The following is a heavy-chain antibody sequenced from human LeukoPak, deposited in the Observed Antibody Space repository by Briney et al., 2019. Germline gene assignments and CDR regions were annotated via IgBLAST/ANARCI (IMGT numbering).Heavy chain of an antibody. CDR1: GFTFSSYA. Sequence: GGSLRLSCAASGFTFSSYAMSWVRQAPGKGLEWVSAISGSGGSTYYADSVKGRFTISRDNSKNTLYLQMNSLRAEDTAVYYCAKVHVLRFLEWLSPSCFDYWGQGTLVTVSS. J-gene: IGHJ4*02. CDR3: AKVHVLRFLEWLSPSCFDY. CDR2: ISGSGGST. V-gene: IGHV3-23*01. D-gene: IGHD3-3*01.